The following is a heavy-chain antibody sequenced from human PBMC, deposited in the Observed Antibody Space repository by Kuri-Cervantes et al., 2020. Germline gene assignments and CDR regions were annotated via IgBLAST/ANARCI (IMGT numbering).Heavy chain of an antibody. V-gene: IGHV3-30*03. D-gene: IGHD2-21*02. Sequence: GGSLRLSCAASGFTFSSYGMHWVRQAPGKGLEWVAVISFDGNNKYYADSVKGRFTISRDNSKNTLYLQMNSLRAEDTAVYYCAREEAYCGGDCSPPFDYWGQGTLVTVSS. J-gene: IGHJ4*02. CDR1: GFTFSSYG. CDR3: AREEAYCGGDCSPPFDY. CDR2: ISFDGNNK.